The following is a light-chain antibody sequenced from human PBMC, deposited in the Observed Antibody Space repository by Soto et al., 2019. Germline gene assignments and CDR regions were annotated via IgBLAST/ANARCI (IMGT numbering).Light chain of an antibody. CDR2: EGS. CDR1: SRDVGGYNY. Sequence: QSALTQPPSASGSLGQSVTISCTGTSRDVGGYNYVSWYQQHPGKAPKLMIYEGSKRPSGVSNRFSGSKSGNTASLTISGLQAEDEADYYCCSYAGSSTPYVFGTGTKVTVL. V-gene: IGLV2-23*01. J-gene: IGLJ1*01. CDR3: CSYAGSSTPYV.